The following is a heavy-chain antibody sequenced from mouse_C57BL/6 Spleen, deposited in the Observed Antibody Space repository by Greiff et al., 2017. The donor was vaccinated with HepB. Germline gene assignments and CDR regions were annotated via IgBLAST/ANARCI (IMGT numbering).Heavy chain of an antibody. J-gene: IGHJ4*01. CDR1: GYTFTSYW. Sequence: VQLQQPGAELVKPGASVKLSCKASGYTFTSYWMHWVKQRPGQGLEWIGMIHPNSGSTNYNERFKSKATLTVDKSSSTAYMQLSSLTSADSAVYYCARDGSSYDYAMDYWGQGTSVTVSS. CDR3: ARDGSSYDYAMDY. V-gene: IGHV1-64*01. CDR2: IHPNSGST. D-gene: IGHD1-1*01.